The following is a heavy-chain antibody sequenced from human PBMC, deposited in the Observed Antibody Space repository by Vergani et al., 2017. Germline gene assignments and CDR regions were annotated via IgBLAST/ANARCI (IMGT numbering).Heavy chain of an antibody. CDR1: GFTFSSYG. CDR2: IWYDGSNK. J-gene: IGHJ4*02. D-gene: IGHD6-13*01. V-gene: IGHV3-33*01. CDR3: ARDPGYSSSWYYFDY. Sequence: QVQLVESGGGVVQPGRSLRLSCAASGFTFSSYGMHWVRQAPGKGLEWVAVIWYDGSNKYYADSVKGRFTISRDNSKNTLYLQMNSLRAEDTAVYYCARDPGYSSSWYYFDYGGQGTLVTVSS.